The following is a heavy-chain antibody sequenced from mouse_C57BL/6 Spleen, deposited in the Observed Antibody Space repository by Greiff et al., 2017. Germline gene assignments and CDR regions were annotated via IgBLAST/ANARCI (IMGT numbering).Heavy chain of an antibody. J-gene: IGHJ2*01. CDR2: IRSKSNNYAT. CDR3: VRGVYDDYDEYYFDY. D-gene: IGHD2-3*01. CDR1: GFSFNTYA. Sequence: EVQLQQSGGGLVQPKGSLKLSCAASGFSFNTYAMNWVRQAPGQGLEWVARIRSKSNNYATYYADSVKDSFTISRDDSESMLYLQMNNLKTEDTAMYYCVRGVYDDYDEYYFDYWGQGTTLTVSS. V-gene: IGHV10-1*01.